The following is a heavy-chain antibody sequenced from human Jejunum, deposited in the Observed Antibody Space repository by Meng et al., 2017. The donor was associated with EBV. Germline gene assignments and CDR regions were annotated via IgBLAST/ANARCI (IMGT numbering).Heavy chain of an antibody. J-gene: IGHJ4*02. CDR3: SRDLVGSADD. CDR1: GFTFSSYW. Sequence: EVEVGERGGALGKAGGSLRLSCAASGFTFSSYWMHWVRQAPGKGLVWVSRINEDGRITTYADSVKGRFTISRDNTKNTLYLQMNSLRAEDTAVYFCSRDLVGSADDWGQGTLVTVSS. CDR2: INEDGRIT. V-gene: IGHV3-74*03. D-gene: IGHD6-25*01.